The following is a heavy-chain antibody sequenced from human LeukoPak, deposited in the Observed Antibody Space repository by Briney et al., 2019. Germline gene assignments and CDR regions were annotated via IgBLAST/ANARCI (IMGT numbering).Heavy chain of an antibody. J-gene: IGHJ4*02. CDR2: IYYSGST. V-gene: IGHV4-30-4*08. Sequence: SQTLSLTCTVSGGSISSGDYYWSWIRQPPGKGLEWIGYIYYSGSTYYNPSLKSRVTISVDTSKNQFSLKLSSVTAADTAVYHCARGYSSSEFIDYWGQGTLVTVSS. CDR3: ARGYSSSEFIDY. D-gene: IGHD6-6*01. CDR1: GGSISSGDYY.